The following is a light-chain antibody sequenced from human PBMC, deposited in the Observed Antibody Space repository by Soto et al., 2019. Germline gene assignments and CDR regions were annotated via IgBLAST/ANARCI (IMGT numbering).Light chain of an antibody. CDR3: QQYNSYSYT. J-gene: IGKJ2*01. CDR1: QSISSY. Sequence: DIQMTQSPSTLSASVGDRVTIACRASQSISSYLAWYQQKPGKAPNLLIYKASNLASGVPSRFTGGGSWTDFTLTINSLQPDDSATYFCQQYNSYSYTFGQGTKLEIK. CDR2: KAS. V-gene: IGKV1-5*03.